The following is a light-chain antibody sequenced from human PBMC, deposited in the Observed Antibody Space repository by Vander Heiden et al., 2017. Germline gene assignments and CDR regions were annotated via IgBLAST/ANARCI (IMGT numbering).Light chain of an antibody. J-gene: IGKJ2*01. CDR3: QQYNNWPPGRT. V-gene: IGKV3-15*01. Sequence: DIVMTQSPATLSVSPGERATLPCRASQSVSSNLAWYQQKPGQAPRLLIYGASTRATGIPARFSGSGSGTEFTLTISSLQSEDFAVYYCQQYNNWPPGRTFGQGTKLEIK. CDR1: QSVSSN. CDR2: GAS.